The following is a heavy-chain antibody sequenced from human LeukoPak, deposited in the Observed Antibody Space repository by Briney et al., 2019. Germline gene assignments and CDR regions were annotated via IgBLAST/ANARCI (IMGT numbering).Heavy chain of an antibody. CDR2: IRRTSSST. D-gene: IGHD5-24*01. V-gene: IGHV3-11*05. J-gene: IGHJ4*02. CDR1: GFXFSDYY. Sequence: PGGSLRLSCAASGFXFSDYYMSWIRQAPGKGLEWVSYIRRTSSSTNYADSVKGRFSTSRDKAKHSLYLQLNSLTAEDTAVYYCARDPGDGYNSLDWGQGTLVTVSS. CDR3: ARDPGDGYNSLD.